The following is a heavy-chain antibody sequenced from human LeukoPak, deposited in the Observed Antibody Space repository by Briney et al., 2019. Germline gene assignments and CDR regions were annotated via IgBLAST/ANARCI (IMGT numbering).Heavy chain of an antibody. CDR2: IRYDGSNK. Sequence: PGGSLRLSCAASGFTFSSYGMHWVRQAPGKGLEWAAFIRYDGSNKYYADSVKGRFTISRDNSKNTLYLQMNSLRAEDTAVYYCAKSGTRSSWSPRVKTYLDYWGQGTLVTVSS. CDR1: GFTFSSYG. J-gene: IGHJ4*02. D-gene: IGHD6-13*01. CDR3: AKSGTRSSWSPRVKTYLDY. V-gene: IGHV3-30*02.